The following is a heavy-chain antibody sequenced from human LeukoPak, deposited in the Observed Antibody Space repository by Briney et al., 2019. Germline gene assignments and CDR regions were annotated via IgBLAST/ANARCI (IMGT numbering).Heavy chain of an antibody. CDR1: GLTFGSYG. Sequence: PGGSLRLSCAVSGLTFGSYGMSWVRQAPGKGLEWVSGISGNGGGTKYADSVKGRLTISRDNSKNTLYLQMSSLRAEDTAVYYCARHEVRGATTTFDYWGQGTLVTVSS. J-gene: IGHJ4*02. CDR3: ARHEVRGATTTFDY. D-gene: IGHD1-26*01. CDR2: ISGNGGGT. V-gene: IGHV3-23*01.